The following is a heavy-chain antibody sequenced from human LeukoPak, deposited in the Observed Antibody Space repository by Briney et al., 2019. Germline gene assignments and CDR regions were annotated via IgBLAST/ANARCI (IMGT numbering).Heavy chain of an antibody. V-gene: IGHV1-18*01. Sequence: GASVKVSCKASGYTFTSYGISWVRQAPGQGLEWMGWISAYNGNTNYAQKLQGRVTMTTDTSTSTAYMELRSLRSDDTAVYYCARDQGDYGDYVRLRYYYYYMDAWGKGTTVTVSS. CDR1: GYTFTSYG. D-gene: IGHD4-17*01. CDR2: ISAYNGNT. J-gene: IGHJ6*03. CDR3: ARDQGDYGDYVRLRYYYYYMDA.